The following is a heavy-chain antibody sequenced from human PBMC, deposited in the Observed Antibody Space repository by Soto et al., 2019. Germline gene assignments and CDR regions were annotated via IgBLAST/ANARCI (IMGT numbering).Heavy chain of an antibody. CDR1: GFTFNSFA. CDR3: AKDFLGVVPDAFDI. D-gene: IGHD3-16*01. CDR2: IRGSGDIT. Sequence: GGSLRLSCAASGFTFNSFAMTWVRQAPGKGLEWVSGIRGSGDITSYANSVKGRFTISRDNSKNTLYLQMNSLRADDTALYYCAKDFLGVVPDAFDIWGQGTVVTVSS. J-gene: IGHJ3*02. V-gene: IGHV3-23*01.